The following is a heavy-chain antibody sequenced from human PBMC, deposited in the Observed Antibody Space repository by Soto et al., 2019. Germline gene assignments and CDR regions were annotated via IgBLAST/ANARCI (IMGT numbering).Heavy chain of an antibody. D-gene: IGHD6-19*01. Sequence: QITLKESGPTLVKPTQTLTLTCTFSGFSLSTSGVGVGWIRQPPGKALEWLALIYWDDDKRYSPSLKSRLTTXKXTXXNQVVLTMTNMDPVDTATYYCAHEGYSSGCPWFDPWGQGTLVTVSS. CDR2: IYWDDDK. CDR3: AHEGYSSGCPWFDP. CDR1: GFSLSTSGVG. V-gene: IGHV2-5*02. J-gene: IGHJ5*02.